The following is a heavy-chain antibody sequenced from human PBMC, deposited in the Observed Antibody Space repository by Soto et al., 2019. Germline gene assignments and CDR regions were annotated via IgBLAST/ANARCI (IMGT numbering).Heavy chain of an antibody. D-gene: IGHD6-6*01. CDR2: INSDGSST. CDR1: GFTFSSYW. CDR3: AREGDSMAARPDDAFDI. J-gene: IGHJ3*02. V-gene: IGHV3-74*01. Sequence: GGSLRLSCAASGFTFSSYWMHWVRQAPGKGLVWVSRINSDGSSTSYADSVKGRFTISRANAKNTLYLQMNSLRAEDAAVYYCAREGDSMAARPDDAFDIWGQGTMVTVSS.